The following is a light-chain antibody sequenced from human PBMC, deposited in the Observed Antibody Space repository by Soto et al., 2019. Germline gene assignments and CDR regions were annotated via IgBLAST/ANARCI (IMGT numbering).Light chain of an antibody. V-gene: IGLV1-40*01. J-gene: IGLJ1*01. CDR3: QSYDSSLRGSNV. CDR2: GNS. CDR1: SSNIGAGYD. Sequence: SALTQLPSVSGSRGPTVPISCTGSSSNIGAGYDVHWYQQLPGTAPKLLIYGNSNRPSGVPDRFSGSKSGTSASLAITGLQAEDEADYYCQSYDSSLRGSNVFGTGTKVTVL.